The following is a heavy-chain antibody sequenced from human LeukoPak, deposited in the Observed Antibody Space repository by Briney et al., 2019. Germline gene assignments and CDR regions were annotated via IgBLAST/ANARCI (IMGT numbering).Heavy chain of an antibody. CDR2: IHTSGST. CDR3: ARDSYYYYYDSSGYEGTGFDY. V-gene: IGHV4-4*07. Sequence: SETLSLTCTVSGNSISSYYWSWIRQPAGKGLEWIGRIHTSGSTNYNPSLKSRVTMSVDTSKNQFSLKLSSVTAADTAVYYCARDSYYYYYDSSGYEGTGFDYWGQGTLVTVSS. CDR1: GNSISSYY. D-gene: IGHD3-22*01. J-gene: IGHJ4*02.